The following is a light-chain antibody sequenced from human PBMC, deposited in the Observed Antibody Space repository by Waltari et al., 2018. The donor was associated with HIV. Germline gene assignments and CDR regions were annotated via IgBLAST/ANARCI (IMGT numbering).Light chain of an antibody. CDR1: QRVLYRSENKNY. CDR3: QQFYGFPWT. J-gene: IGKJ1*01. CDR2: WTS. Sequence: DIVMTQSPDSLAVSLGERATINCTSSQRVLYRSENKNYLAWYQHKPGQPPKLLISWTSARESGVPDRFSGSGSVATFTLTIRSLQAEDVAVYYCQQFYGFPWTFGQGTKVEIK. V-gene: IGKV4-1*01.